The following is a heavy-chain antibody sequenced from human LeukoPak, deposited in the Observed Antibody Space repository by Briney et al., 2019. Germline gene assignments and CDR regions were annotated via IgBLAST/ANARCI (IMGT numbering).Heavy chain of an antibody. Sequence: GGSLRLSCAATGFTFSDYTMSWVRQAPGKGLEWVSSISSSSSYIYSVDSVKGRFTISRDNSKNTLYLQMNSLRAEDTAVYYCAKDRPYDSSAGGQGTLVTVSS. CDR2: ISSSSSYI. CDR1: GFTFSDYT. J-gene: IGHJ4*02. CDR3: AKDRPYDSSA. D-gene: IGHD3-22*01. V-gene: IGHV3-21*04.